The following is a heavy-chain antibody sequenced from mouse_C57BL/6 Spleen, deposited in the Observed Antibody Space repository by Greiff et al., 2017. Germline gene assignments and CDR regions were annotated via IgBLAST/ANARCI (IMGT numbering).Heavy chain of an antibody. CDR1: GFTFSDYG. CDR2: ISSGSSTI. CDR3: ARQDDYDAMDY. J-gene: IGHJ4*01. V-gene: IGHV5-17*01. Sequence: EVQRVESGGGLVKPGGSLKLSCAASGFTFSDYGMHWVRQAPEKGLEWVAYISSGSSTIYYADTVKGRFTISRDNAKNTLFLQMTSLRSEDTAMYYCARQDDYDAMDYWGQGTSVTVSS.